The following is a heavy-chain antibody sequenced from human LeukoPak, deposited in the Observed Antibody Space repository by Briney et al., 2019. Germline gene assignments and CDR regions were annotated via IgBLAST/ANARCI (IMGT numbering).Heavy chain of an antibody. CDR3: ATMTTVTPFDY. Sequence: GGSLRLSCAASGFIFSTYGMHWVRQAPGKGLEWVAVISYDGSNKYYADSVKGRFTISRDNSKNTLYLQMNSLRAEDTAVYYCATMTTVTPFDYWGQGTLVTVSS. CDR2: ISYDGSNK. J-gene: IGHJ4*02. D-gene: IGHD4-17*01. CDR1: GFIFSTYG. V-gene: IGHV3-30*03.